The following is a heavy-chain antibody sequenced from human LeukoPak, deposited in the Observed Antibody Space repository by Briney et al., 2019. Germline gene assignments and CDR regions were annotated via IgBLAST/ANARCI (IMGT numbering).Heavy chain of an antibody. CDR2: INGSGGST. CDR3: AKKYSTGLDP. J-gene: IGHJ5*02. D-gene: IGHD1-26*01. Sequence: GGSLRLSCAASGFTFSSYAMSWVRQAPGKGLEWVSDINGSGGSTYYADSVKGRYTISRDNSKNTLYLQMNSLRAEDTAVYYCAKKYSTGLDPWGQGTLVTVSS. CDR1: GFTFSSYA. V-gene: IGHV3-23*01.